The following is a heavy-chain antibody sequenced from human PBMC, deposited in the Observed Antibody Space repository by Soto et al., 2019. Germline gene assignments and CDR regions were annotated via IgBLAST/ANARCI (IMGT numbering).Heavy chain of an antibody. J-gene: IGHJ4*02. CDR3: ARGLGDGYNPHYFDH. D-gene: IGHD5-12*01. Sequence: SETLSLTCTVSGGSITDYYWNWIRQSPGKGLEWIGDVSYSGRINYNPSLQSRVTISEDTSKNQFSLKLKSVTAADTAVYFCARGLGDGYNPHYFDHWGQGTLVTVSS. CDR1: GGSITDYY. CDR2: VSYSGRI. V-gene: IGHV4-59*01.